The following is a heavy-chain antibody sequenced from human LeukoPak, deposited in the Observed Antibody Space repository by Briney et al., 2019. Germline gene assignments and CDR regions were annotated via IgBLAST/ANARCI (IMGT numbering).Heavy chain of an antibody. CDR2: IYYSGST. Sequence: PSETLSLTCTVSGGSISSYYWSWIRQPPGKGLEWIGYIYYSGSTNYSPSLKSRVTISVDTSKNQFSLKLSSVTAADTAVYYCARYYYGSGSYYNVAYFDYWGQGTLVTVSS. D-gene: IGHD3-10*01. CDR1: GGSISSYY. J-gene: IGHJ4*02. V-gene: IGHV4-59*01. CDR3: ARYYYGSGSYYNVAYFDY.